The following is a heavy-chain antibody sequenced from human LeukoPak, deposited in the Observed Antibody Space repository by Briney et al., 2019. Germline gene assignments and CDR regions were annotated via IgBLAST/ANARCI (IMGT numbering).Heavy chain of an antibody. CDR2: INPSGGTT. CDR3: ARGPPTSSNWFDP. V-gene: IGHV1-46*01. J-gene: IGHJ5*02. Sequence: ASVKVSCKASGYTFTSYDINWVRQAPGQGFEWMGIINPSGGTTNYAQKFQGRVAMTRDTSTRTVYMELSSLRSEDTAVYYCARGPPTSSNWFDPWGQGTLVTVSS. CDR1: GYTFTSYD.